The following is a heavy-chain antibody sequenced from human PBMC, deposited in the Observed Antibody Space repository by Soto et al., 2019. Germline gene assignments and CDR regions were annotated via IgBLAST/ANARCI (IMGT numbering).Heavy chain of an antibody. V-gene: IGHV3-74*01. D-gene: IGHD5-12*01. CDR1: GFTFNGYW. CDR3: VGLGSSGYVRT. Sequence: EVQLVESGGGVVQPGGSLRLSCVAAGFTFNGYWMHWVRQSPGKGLVWVSRINTDGSYTNYADSVKGRFTISRDNAKNTLLLQMNSLRAEDTALYYCVGLGSSGYVRTWGQGTLVTVSS. J-gene: IGHJ5*02. CDR2: INTDGSYT.